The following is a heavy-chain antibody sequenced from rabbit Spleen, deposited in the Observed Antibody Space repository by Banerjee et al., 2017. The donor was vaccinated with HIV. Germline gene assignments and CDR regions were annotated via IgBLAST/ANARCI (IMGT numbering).Heavy chain of an antibody. CDR2: IYTTNGGT. Sequence: EESGGDLVKPEGSLTLTCTASGFSFSSSYWICWVRQAPGKGLEWIACIYTTNGGTYYASWAKGRFTISKTSSTTVTLQMTSLTAADTATYFCVRGDCGSGCVPDLWGPGTLVTVS. J-gene: IGHJ4*01. CDR3: VRGDCGSGCVPDL. D-gene: IGHD4-1*01. CDR1: GFSFSSSYW. V-gene: IGHV1S45*01.